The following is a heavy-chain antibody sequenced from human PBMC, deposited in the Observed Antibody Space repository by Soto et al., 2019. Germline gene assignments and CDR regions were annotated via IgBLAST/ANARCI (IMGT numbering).Heavy chain of an antibody. CDR2: IYSDGKT. Sequence: EVQLVETGGGLIQPGGSLRLSCAASGITVSTNYMSWVRQAPGKGLEWVSVIYSDGKTFYADSVKGRFTISRDNSQNTVSLERKRRRGADTGVYCCGREGGGGYYDSSGYMGVWGQGTLVTVSS. D-gene: IGHD3-22*01. CDR1: GITVSTNY. V-gene: IGHV3-53*02. CDR3: GREGGGGYYDSSGYMGV. J-gene: IGHJ4*02.